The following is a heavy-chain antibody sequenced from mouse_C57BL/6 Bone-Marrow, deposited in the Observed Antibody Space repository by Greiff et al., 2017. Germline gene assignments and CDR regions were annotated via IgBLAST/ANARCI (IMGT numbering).Heavy chain of an antibody. Sequence: QVQLQQPGAELVMPGASVKLSCKASGYTFTSYWMHWVKQRPGQGLEWIGEIDPSDSYTNYNQKFKGKSTLAVAKSSSTAYMQLISLTSEDSSVYYCAILLRLDYWGQGTTLTVAS. CDR3: AILLRLDY. D-gene: IGHD1-1*01. J-gene: IGHJ2*01. CDR1: GYTFTSYW. CDR2: IDPSDSYT. V-gene: IGHV1-69*01.